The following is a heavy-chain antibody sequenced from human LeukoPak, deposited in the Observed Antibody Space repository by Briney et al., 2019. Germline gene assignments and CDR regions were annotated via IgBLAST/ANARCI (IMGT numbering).Heavy chain of an antibody. CDR1: GYNFTSYW. CDR2: IYPGDSDT. D-gene: IGHD2-2*01. Sequence: GESLKISCKGSGYNFTSYWIGWVRQMPGKGLEWMGIIYPGDSDTTYSPSFEGQVTISAAKSIGTAYLQWSSLKASDSAMYYCARHCTTTTCPFDPWGQGTLVTVSS. V-gene: IGHV5-51*01. CDR3: ARHCTTTTCPFDP. J-gene: IGHJ5*02.